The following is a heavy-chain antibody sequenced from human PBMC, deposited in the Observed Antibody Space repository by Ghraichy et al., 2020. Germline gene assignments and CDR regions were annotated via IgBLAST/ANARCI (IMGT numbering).Heavy chain of an antibody. Sequence: GGSLRLSCAASGFTFSSYAMHWVRQAPGKGLEWVAVISYDGTNKEYADSVKGRFIISRDSSKKMLFLHMNSLRLEDTAVYYCARDDGENISGWDPFDYWGQGTLVTVSS. D-gene: IGHD6-19*01. J-gene: IGHJ4*02. V-gene: IGHV3-30-3*01. CDR2: ISYDGTNK. CDR3: ARDDGENISGWDPFDY. CDR1: GFTFSSYA.